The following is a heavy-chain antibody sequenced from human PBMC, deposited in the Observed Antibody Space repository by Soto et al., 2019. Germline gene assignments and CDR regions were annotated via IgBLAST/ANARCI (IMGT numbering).Heavy chain of an antibody. Sequence: SETLSLTCALYGGSFDGYYWSWIRQSPGKGLEWIGEIHHSGSTKYNPSLKSRVSLSVDTSTKQFSLKMTSMTAADRGVYYRARGVDSWSGYLFWGQGTTVTVSS. V-gene: IGHV4-34*01. CDR3: ARGVDSWSGYLF. D-gene: IGHD3-3*01. CDR1: GGSFDGYY. CDR2: IHHSGST. J-gene: IGHJ4*02.